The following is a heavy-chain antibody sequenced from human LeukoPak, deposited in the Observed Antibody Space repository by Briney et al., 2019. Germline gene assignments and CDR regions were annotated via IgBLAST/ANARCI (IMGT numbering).Heavy chain of an antibody. Sequence: GRSLRLSCAASGFTFRSYAMHWVRQAPGKGLEWVAVISYDGSNKYYADSVKGRFTISRDNSKNTLYLQMNSLRAEDTAVYYCARGSGSYGYAFDIWGQGTMVTVSS. CDR1: GFTFRSYA. CDR2: ISYDGSNK. CDR3: ARGSGSYGYAFDI. V-gene: IGHV3-30-3*01. J-gene: IGHJ3*02. D-gene: IGHD5-18*01.